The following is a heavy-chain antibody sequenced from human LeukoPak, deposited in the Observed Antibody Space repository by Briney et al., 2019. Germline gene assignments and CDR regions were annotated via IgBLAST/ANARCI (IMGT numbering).Heavy chain of an antibody. CDR1: GGSISSSSYY. D-gene: IGHD4-17*01. CDR3: AREAGDYVGVFDS. Sequence: SETLSLTCTVSGGSISSSSYYWSWIRQPPGKGLEWIGYIYYSGFTNYNPSLKSRVTISVDTSKNQFSLNLSSVTAADTAVYYCAREAGDYVGVFDSWGQGTLVTVSS. J-gene: IGHJ4*02. CDR2: IYYSGFT. V-gene: IGHV4-61*01.